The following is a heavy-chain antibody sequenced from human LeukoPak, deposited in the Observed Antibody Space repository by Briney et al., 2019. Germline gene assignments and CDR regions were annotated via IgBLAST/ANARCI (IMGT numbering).Heavy chain of an antibody. D-gene: IGHD2-2*01. CDR2: SSGSGGST. V-gene: IGHV3-23*01. Sequence: GGSLRLSCAASGFTFSIYAMTWVRQAPGKGREWVSVSSGSGGSTYYADSVKGRFTISRDNAKNSLYLQMNSLRAEDTAVYYCARDKYQLTKDAFDIWGQGTMVTVSS. CDR3: ARDKYQLTKDAFDI. CDR1: GFTFSIYA. J-gene: IGHJ3*02.